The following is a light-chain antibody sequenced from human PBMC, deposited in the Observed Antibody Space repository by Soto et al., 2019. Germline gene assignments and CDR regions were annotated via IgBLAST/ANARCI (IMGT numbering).Light chain of an antibody. J-gene: IGLJ2*01. CDR1: NIGRKS. Sequence: SYELTQPPSVSVVPGQTATITCGGDNIGRKSVHWYQQKPGQAPVLVVYDDSDRPSGIPERFSGSNSGNTATLTISRVDAGDEADYYCQVWDSRSYHVVFGGGTKLTVL. CDR3: QVWDSRSYHVV. CDR2: DDS. V-gene: IGLV3-21*02.